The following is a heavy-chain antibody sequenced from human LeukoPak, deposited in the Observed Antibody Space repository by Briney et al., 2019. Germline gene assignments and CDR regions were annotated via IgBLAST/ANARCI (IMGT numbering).Heavy chain of an antibody. CDR3: ARWATSFDL. V-gene: IGHV3-7*01. Sequence: PGGSLRLSCAASGFIFSNHWMGWVRQAPGKGLEWVANIKQYGSDKYYVDSVTGRFTISRDNAQSSLFLQMNNLTAEDTAVYYCARWATSFDLWGQGALVTVSS. CDR2: IKQYGSDK. J-gene: IGHJ4*02. CDR1: GFIFSNHW.